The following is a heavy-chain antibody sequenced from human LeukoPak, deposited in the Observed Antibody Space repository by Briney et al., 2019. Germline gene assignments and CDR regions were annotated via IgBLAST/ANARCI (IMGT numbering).Heavy chain of an antibody. CDR1: GFTFSSYV. CDR2: ISYDGSNE. Sequence: PGRSLRLSCAASGFTFSSYVMHWVRQAPGKGLEWVAIISYDGSNEYYADSVKGRFTISRDNSKNTLYLQMNSLRAEDTAVYYCAKGGLLVASFDYWGQGTLVTVSS. J-gene: IGHJ4*02. V-gene: IGHV3-30*04. D-gene: IGHD5-12*01. CDR3: AKGGLLVASFDY.